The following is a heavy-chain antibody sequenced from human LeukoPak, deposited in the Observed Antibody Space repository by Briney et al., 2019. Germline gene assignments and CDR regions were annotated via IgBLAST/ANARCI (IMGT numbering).Heavy chain of an antibody. CDR2: ISYDGSNK. Sequence: GGSLTLSCAASGFTFSSYAMPWVRQAPGKGLEWVAVISYDGSNKYYADSVKGRFTISRDNSKNTLYLQMTSLRAEDTAVYSGARADSSGYSRFFGQDYWGQGTLVTVSS. V-gene: IGHV3-30-3*01. J-gene: IGHJ4*02. D-gene: IGHD3-22*01. CDR3: ARADSSGYSRFFGQDY. CDR1: GFTFSSYA.